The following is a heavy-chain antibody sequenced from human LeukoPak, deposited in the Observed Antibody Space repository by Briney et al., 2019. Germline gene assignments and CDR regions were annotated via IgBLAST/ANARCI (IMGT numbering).Heavy chain of an antibody. Sequence: GASLRLSCAASGFTFSNQGMSWVRQAPGKGLEWVSSISGSGGSTYYADSVKGWFTISRDNSKNTLYLQMNTLRAEDTAVYYCAPLSIPSGEFDYWGQGTLVTVSS. D-gene: IGHD2-2*01. J-gene: IGHJ4*02. V-gene: IGHV3-23*01. CDR2: ISGSGGST. CDR1: GFTFSNQG. CDR3: APLSIPSGEFDY.